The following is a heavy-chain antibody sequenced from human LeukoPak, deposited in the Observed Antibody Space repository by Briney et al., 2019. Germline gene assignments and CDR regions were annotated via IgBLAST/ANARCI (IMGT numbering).Heavy chain of an antibody. J-gene: IGHJ5*02. Sequence: PSETLSLTCTVSGGSISSSNWWSWVRQPPGKGLEWIGEIYHSGSTNYNPSLKSRVTISVDKSKNQFSLKLSSVTAADTAVYYCARGGVTIFGVAPNWFDPWGQGTLVTVSS. CDR2: IYHSGST. D-gene: IGHD3-3*01. CDR3: ARGGVTIFGVAPNWFDP. V-gene: IGHV4-4*02. CDR1: GGSISSSNW.